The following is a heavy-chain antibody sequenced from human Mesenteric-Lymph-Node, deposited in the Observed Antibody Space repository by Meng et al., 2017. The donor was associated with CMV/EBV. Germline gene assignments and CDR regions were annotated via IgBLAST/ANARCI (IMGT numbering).Heavy chain of an antibody. V-gene: IGHV1-2*02. J-gene: IGHJ4*02. D-gene: IGHD3-22*01. CDR1: GYSFTDYY. Sequence: ASVKVSCKASGYSFTDYYMHWVRQAPGQGLEWMGWMNPNSGGTNYAQKLQGRVTMTRDTSISTAYMELSRLRSDDTAVYYCATYDRSGYYLVYWGQGTLVTVSS. CDR3: ATYDRSGYYLVY. CDR2: MNPNSGGT.